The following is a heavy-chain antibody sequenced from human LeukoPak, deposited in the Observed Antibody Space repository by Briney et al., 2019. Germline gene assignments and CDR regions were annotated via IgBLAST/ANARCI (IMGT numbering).Heavy chain of an antibody. CDR3: ARGGAGFDY. Sequence: SPTLSLTCAISGDSVSSNSGAWNWLRQSPSRGLEWLGRTYHRSKWYNDSAVSVKSRITINPDTSNNQFSLQLNSVTPEDTAVYYCARGGAGFDYWGQGTLVTVSS. J-gene: IGHJ4*02. CDR2: TYHRSKWYN. D-gene: IGHD1-26*01. V-gene: IGHV6-1*01. CDR1: GDSVSSNSGA.